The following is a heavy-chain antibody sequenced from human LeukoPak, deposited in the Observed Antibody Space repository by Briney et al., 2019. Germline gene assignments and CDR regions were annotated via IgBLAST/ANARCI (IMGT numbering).Heavy chain of an antibody. J-gene: IGHJ4*02. D-gene: IGHD5-24*01. CDR3: ARDRGDGYNAYYFDY. Sequence: VASVKVSCKASGYTFTGFYIHWMRQAPGQGLEWMGWIDPHSGDTNYAQKFQGRLTMTRDTSISTAYMELSRLRSDDTAVYYCARDRGDGYNAYYFDYWGQGTLVTVSS. CDR1: GYTFTGFY. V-gene: IGHV1-2*02. CDR2: IDPHSGDT.